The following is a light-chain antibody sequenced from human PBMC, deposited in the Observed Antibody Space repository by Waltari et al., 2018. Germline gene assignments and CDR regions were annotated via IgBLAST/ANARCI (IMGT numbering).Light chain of an antibody. CDR3: QQYNNWPPGT. CDR1: QTIGRS. CDR2: GAS. V-gene: IGKV3-15*01. J-gene: IGKJ1*01. Sequence: ERATLSCRTSQTIGRSLAWYQQKPGQAPRLVIYGASIRATGIPARFSGSGSETEFALTISGLQSEDFAVYYCQQYNNWPPGTFGQGTKVEI.